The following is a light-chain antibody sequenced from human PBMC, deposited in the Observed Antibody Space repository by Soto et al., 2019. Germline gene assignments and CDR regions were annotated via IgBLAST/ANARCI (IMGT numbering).Light chain of an antibody. Sequence: QSALTQPASVSGSPGQSITISCTGTSSDVGGYNYVSWYQQHPGKGPKLMIYEVSNRPSGVSNRFSGSKSGNTATLTISGLQAEDEADCYCSSYTSTTTRVFGTGTKV. V-gene: IGLV2-14*03. CDR3: SSYTSTTTRV. J-gene: IGLJ1*01. CDR2: EVS. CDR1: SSDVGGYNY.